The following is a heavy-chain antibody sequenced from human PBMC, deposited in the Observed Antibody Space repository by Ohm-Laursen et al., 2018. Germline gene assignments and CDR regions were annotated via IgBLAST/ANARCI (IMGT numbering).Heavy chain of an antibody. CDR1: GDIFSNYA. CDR2: IIPIFGTT. J-gene: IGHJ6*02. D-gene: IGHD4-17*01. Sequence: SVKVSCKASGDIFSNYAINWVRQAPGQGLEWMGGIIPIFGTTNYAQKFQGRVTITADKSTSTAYMELSSLRSEGTAVYYCARPYGDYGSSMDVWGQGTTVTVSS. CDR3: ARPYGDYGSSMDV. V-gene: IGHV1-69*06.